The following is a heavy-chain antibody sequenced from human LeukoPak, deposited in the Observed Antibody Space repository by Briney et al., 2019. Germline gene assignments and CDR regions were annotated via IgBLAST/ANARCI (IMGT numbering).Heavy chain of an antibody. Sequence: SETLSLSCTVSGGSISSYYWSWIRQPPGKGLEWIGYISYSGSTNYNPSLKSRVTMSVDTSKNQFSLKLSSVTAADTAVYYCARVRVGSNWNYGSFDYWGQGTLVTVSS. CDR2: ISYSGST. CDR1: GGSISSYY. V-gene: IGHV4-59*12. J-gene: IGHJ4*02. CDR3: ARVRVGSNWNYGSFDY. D-gene: IGHD1-7*01.